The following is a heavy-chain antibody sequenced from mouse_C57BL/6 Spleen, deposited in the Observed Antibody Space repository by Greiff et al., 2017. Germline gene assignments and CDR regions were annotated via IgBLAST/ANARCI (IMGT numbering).Heavy chain of an antibody. Sequence: EVKVEESGGGLVKPGGSLKLSCAASGFTFSDYGMHWVRQAPEKGLEWVACISSGSSTIYYADTVKGRFTISRDNAKNTLFLQMTSLRSEDTAMYYCARKEYDWYFDVWGTGTTVTVSS. CDR3: ARKEYDWYFDV. D-gene: IGHD2-10*02. J-gene: IGHJ1*03. CDR1: GFTFSDYG. CDR2: ISSGSSTI. V-gene: IGHV5-17*01.